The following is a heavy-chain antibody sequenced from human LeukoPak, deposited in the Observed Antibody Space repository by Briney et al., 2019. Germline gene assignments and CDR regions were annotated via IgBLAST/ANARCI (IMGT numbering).Heavy chain of an antibody. CDR1: GFTFSSYG. D-gene: IGHD1-7*01. Sequence: GGSLRLSCAASGFTFSSYGMHWVRQAPGKGLEWVAFIRYDGSNKYYADSVKGRFTISRDNSKNTLYLQMNSLRAEDTAVYYCAKGTGTTFSDAFDIWGQGTMVTVPS. V-gene: IGHV3-30*02. CDR3: AKGTGTTFSDAFDI. CDR2: IRYDGSNK. J-gene: IGHJ3*02.